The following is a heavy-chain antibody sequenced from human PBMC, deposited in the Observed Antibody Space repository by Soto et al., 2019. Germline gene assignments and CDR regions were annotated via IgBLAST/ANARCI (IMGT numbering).Heavy chain of an antibody. CDR2: IHHSGRT. CDR3: ARNYYSCMDV. Sequence: SETLSLTCAVSGGSISSNNWWSWVRQSPEKGLEWIGEIHHSGRTNYIPSLKSRVTMSVDKSKNQFSLNLNFVTAADTAVYYCARNYYSCMDVWGQGTTVTVSS. V-gene: IGHV4-4*02. CDR1: GGSISSNNW. J-gene: IGHJ6*02.